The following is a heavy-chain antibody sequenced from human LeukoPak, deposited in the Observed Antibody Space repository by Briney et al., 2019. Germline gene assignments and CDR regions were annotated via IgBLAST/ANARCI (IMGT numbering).Heavy chain of an antibody. CDR3: ARDQGSSSWHTFDY. CDR2: IYTSRST. Sequence: SETLSLTCTVDTGSISSGSYYWHWIRQPAGRGLEWIARIYTSRSTNYNLSLRSRVTISVDTSKNQFSLKRSSVTAADTAVYYCARDQGSSSWHTFDYWGQGTLVTGSS. CDR1: TGSISSGSYY. D-gene: IGHD6-13*01. J-gene: IGHJ4*02. V-gene: IGHV4-61*02.